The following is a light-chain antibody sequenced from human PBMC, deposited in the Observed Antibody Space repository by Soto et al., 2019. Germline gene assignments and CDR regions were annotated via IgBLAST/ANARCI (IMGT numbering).Light chain of an antibody. Sequence: EIVLTQSPATLSLSPGERANLSCRASQSVSTYLAWYQQKPGQAPRLLIYDASKRATGIPARFSGGGSGTDFTLTISSLEPEDFAVYYCQHREDWPLTFGGGTKVEIK. J-gene: IGKJ4*01. CDR1: QSVSTY. CDR3: QHREDWPLT. V-gene: IGKV3-11*01. CDR2: DAS.